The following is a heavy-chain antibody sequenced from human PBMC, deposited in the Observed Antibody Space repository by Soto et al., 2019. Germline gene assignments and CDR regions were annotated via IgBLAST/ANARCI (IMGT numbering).Heavy chain of an antibody. V-gene: IGHV3-48*02. CDR1: GFTFSSYS. Sequence: GGSLRLSCAASGFTFSSYSMNWVRQAPGKGLEWVSYISSSSSTIYYADSVKGRFTISRDNAKNSLYLQMNSLRDEETAVYYCARDKNPGYSSSWYYDILTGYYSQFDSFSYWGQGTLVTVSS. CDR2: ISSSSSTI. J-gene: IGHJ4*02. D-gene: IGHD3-9*01. CDR3: ARDKNPGYSSSWYYDILTGYYSQFDSFSY.